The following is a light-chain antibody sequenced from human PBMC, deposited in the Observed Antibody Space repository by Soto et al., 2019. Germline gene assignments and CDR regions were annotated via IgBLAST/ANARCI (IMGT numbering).Light chain of an antibody. CDR2: LGS. V-gene: IGKV2-28*01. Sequence: DFVMTQSPLSLPVTPGEPASISCTSSQSLLHTNGYTFLDWYLQKPGQSPQLLIYLGSNRASGVPERFSGSGSGTNFTLKISRVEAEDVGVYYCMQALQTPWTFGQGTKVDIK. J-gene: IGKJ1*01. CDR1: QSLLHTNGYTF. CDR3: MQALQTPWT.